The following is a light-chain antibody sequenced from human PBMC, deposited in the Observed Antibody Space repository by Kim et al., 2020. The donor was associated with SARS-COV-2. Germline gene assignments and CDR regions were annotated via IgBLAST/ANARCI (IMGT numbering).Light chain of an antibody. CDR3: QQSRNTPVT. V-gene: IGKV1-39*01. CDR1: QSISSS. CDR2: AAS. J-gene: IGKJ5*01. Sequence: DIQMTQSPSSLSASVGDRVTITCRASQSISSSLNWYQQKPGRAPQLLIYAASNLQSGVPSRFSGSGSGTDFTLTISSLQHEDFATYYCQQSRNTPVTFGQGTRLEIK.